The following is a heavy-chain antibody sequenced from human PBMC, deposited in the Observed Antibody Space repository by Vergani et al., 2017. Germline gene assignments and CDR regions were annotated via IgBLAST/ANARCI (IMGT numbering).Heavy chain of an antibody. CDR2: INPSGGHT. D-gene: IGHD3-9*01. CDR3: ARGDYGILTGYRY. Sequence: QVQVVQSGAEVKKSGASVKASCKTSGYTFSNYYMHWVRQAPGQGLEWMGIINPSGGHTNYAQKFQGRVTMTRDTSTSTVYMELSSPRSEDTAIYYCARGDYGILTGYRYWGQGTLVTVSA. V-gene: IGHV1-46*03. CDR1: GYTFSNYY. J-gene: IGHJ4*02.